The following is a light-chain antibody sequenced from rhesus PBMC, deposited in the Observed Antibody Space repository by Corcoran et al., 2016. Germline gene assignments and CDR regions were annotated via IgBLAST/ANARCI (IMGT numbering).Light chain of an antibody. J-gene: IGKJ3*01. Sequence: DIQMTQSPSSLSASVGDRVTITCRASQGITNDLAWYQQQPGETPKLLIYEASSLQSGIPSRFSGSGSGTDFTLTISSLQPEDCATYYWQHYYSTPFTFGPGTKLDIK. V-gene: IGKV1-25*01. CDR3: QHYYSTPFT. CDR2: EAS. CDR1: QGITND.